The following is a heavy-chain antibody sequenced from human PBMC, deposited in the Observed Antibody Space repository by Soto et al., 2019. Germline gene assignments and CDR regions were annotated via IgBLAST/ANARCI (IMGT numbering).Heavy chain of an antibody. Sequence: QVQLVQSGAELRNPGSSWRVPGKALGATFSTYAITWGGKAPEQGLGGMGGIIPIFGTANYAQKFQGRVTITADESTSTAYMELSSLRSEDTAVYYCARDAHCSSTSCYWDYWGQGTLVTVSS. V-gene: IGHV1-69*01. D-gene: IGHD2-2*01. CDR2: IIPIFGTA. CDR1: GATFSTYA. CDR3: ARDAHCSSTSCYWDY. J-gene: IGHJ4*02.